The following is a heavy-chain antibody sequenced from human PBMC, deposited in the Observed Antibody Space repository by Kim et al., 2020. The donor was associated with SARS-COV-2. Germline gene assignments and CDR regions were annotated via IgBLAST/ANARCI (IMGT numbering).Heavy chain of an antibody. J-gene: IGHJ4*02. CDR3: TRGQLWLSY. D-gene: IGHD5-18*01. V-gene: IGHV3-15*01. CDR2: ANT. Sequence: ANTATAAPGKGRYTISKDDSKNTLYLQMDSLKTEDTAIYYCTRGQLWLSYWGQGTLVTVSS.